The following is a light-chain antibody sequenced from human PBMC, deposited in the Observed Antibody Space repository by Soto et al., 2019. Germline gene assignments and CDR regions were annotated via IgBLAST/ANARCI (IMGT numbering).Light chain of an antibody. V-gene: IGLV2-14*01. CDR1: SRYVAAYNF. J-gene: IGLJ1*01. CDR3: SSYTSGGNYV. Sequence: QSVLTQPASVSGSPGQSVAISCTGTSRYVAAYNFVSWYQQHPGKAPKLMVFDVSNRPSGVSNRFSGSKSGNTASLTISGLQAEDEADYYCSSYTSGGNYVFGTGTKVTVL. CDR2: DVS.